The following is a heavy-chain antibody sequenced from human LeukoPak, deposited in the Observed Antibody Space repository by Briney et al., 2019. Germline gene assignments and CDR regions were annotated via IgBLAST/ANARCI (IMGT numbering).Heavy chain of an antibody. D-gene: IGHD6-13*01. CDR3: ASPAGYSSSWYPPFDY. CDR1: GGSISSSSYY. CDR2: IYYSGST. Sequence: SETLSLTCTVSGGSISSSSYYWGWIRQPPGMGLEWIGSIYYSGSTYYNPSLKSRVTISVDTSKNQFSLKLSSVTAADTAVYYCASPAGYSSSWYPPFDYWGQGTLVTVSS. J-gene: IGHJ4*02. V-gene: IGHV4-39*01.